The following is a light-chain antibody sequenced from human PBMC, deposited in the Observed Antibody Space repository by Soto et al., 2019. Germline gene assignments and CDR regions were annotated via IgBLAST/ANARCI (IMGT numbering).Light chain of an antibody. CDR2: DAY. CDR1: QSVSSH. Sequence: EVVLTQSPATLSLSPGERATLSCRASQSVSSHLAWYQQRPGQAPRLLIYDAYNRATGIPGRFSGSGYGTDFTLTISSLAPEDLARYYRQQRSDGPAYTFGQGNRLDIK. CDR3: QQRSDGPAYT. V-gene: IGKV3-11*01. J-gene: IGKJ2*01.